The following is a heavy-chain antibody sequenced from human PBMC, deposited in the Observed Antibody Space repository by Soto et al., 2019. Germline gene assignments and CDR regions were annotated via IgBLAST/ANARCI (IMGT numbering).Heavy chain of an antibody. CDR2: IMPIFGTP. J-gene: IGHJ6*02. V-gene: IGHV1-69*12. CDR3: ARDKDRLQLGGNYYYIMDV. D-gene: IGHD5-12*01. Sequence: QVQLVQSGAEVKKPGSSVKVSCKASGDTFSSYAISWVRQVPGQGLEWMGGIMPIFGTPDYAQNFQGRVTITADESTSTAYMELSSLRYEDTGVYYCARDKDRLQLGGNYYYIMDVWGQGTTVTVSS. CDR1: GDTFSSYA.